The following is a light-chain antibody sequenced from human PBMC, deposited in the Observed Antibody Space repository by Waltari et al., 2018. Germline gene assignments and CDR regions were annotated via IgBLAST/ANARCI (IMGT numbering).Light chain of an antibody. CDR1: QSISRH. J-gene: IGKJ4*01. V-gene: IGKV3D-15*01. CDR2: DAS. CDR3: QQYNNWPPLT. Sequence: VMTQSPATLFVSQGEGATLSCRASQSISRHVAWYHQKSGQAPRLLIFDASARATGIPARFSGSGSGTEFTLTISSLQSEDVGVYYCQQYNNWPPLTFGGGTKVEIK.